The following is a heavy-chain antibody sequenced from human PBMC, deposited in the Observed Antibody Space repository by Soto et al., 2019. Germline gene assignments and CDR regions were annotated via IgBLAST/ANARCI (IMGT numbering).Heavy chain of an antibody. CDR2: ISGSGGST. CDR3: AKNVLRFLVWLLVDY. V-gene: IGHV3-23*01. Sequence: PGGSLRLSCAASGFTFSSYAMSWVRQAPGKGLEWVSAISGSGGSTYYADSVKGRFTISRDNSKNTLYLQMNSLRAEDTAVYYCAKNVLRFLVWLLVDYWGHVTLVTVSS. CDR1: GFTFSSYA. D-gene: IGHD3-3*01. J-gene: IGHJ4*01.